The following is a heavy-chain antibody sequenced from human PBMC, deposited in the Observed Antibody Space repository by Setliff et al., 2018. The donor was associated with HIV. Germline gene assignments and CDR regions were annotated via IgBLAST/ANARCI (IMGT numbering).Heavy chain of an antibody. CDR1: GYTFTSYP. CDR3: ARGGGIRGVIDY. J-gene: IGHJ4*02. V-gene: IGHV1-46*01. CDR2: INTSGGSA. Sequence: ASVKVSCKASGYTFTSYPMHWVRQAPGQGLEWMGVINTSGGSAGYAEKFRGRVTMTRDTSTSTVYMDLRNLRSEDTAVYYCARGGGIRGVIDYWGQGTLVTVSS. D-gene: IGHD3-10*01.